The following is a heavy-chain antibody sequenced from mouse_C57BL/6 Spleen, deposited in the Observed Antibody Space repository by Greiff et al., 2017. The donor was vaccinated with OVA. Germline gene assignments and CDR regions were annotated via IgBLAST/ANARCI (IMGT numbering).Heavy chain of an antibody. J-gene: IGHJ1*03. D-gene: IGHD2-2*01. Sequence: EVQVVESGEGLVKPGGSLKLSCAASGFTFSSYAMSWVRQTPEKRLEWVAYISSGGDYIYYADTVKGRFTISRDNARNTLYLQMSSLKSEDTAMYYCTREYGYDGWYFDVWGTGTTVTVSS. CDR2: ISSGGDYI. CDR1: GFTFSSYA. CDR3: TREYGYDGWYFDV. V-gene: IGHV5-9-1*02.